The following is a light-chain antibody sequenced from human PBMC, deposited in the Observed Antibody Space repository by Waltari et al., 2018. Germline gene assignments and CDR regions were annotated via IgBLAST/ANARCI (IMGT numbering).Light chain of an antibody. CDR2: GYN. J-gene: IGLJ3*02. CDR1: SSTLGAGSD. CDR3: QSYDRSLSGGV. Sequence: QSVLTQPPSMSGSPGHRVTIPCTVSSSTLGAGSDFHLYQQVLGKAPRLPIFGYNNRPSGVPDRFYGSKSGTSASLAITGLQTEDEAVYSCQSYDRSLSGGVFGGGTKLTV. V-gene: IGLV1-40*01.